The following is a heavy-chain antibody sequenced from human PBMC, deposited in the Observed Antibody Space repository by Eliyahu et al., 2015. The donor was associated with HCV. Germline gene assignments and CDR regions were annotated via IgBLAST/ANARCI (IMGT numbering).Heavy chain of an antibody. CDR3: ARVRGEKFLAYFDY. V-gene: IGHV1-18*04. D-gene: IGHD2-21*01. CDR1: GYTFSNYG. J-gene: IGHJ4*02. Sequence: QVQLVQSGAEVKKPGASVKVSCKASGYTFSNYGITWVRQAPGQGLEWMGWITTYNGDTNYRVTNYAQKVQGRVTLTTDTSTNTAYMELRSLTSDDTAVYYCARVRGEKFLAYFDYWGQGTLVTVSS. CDR2: ITTYNGDTNYRVT.